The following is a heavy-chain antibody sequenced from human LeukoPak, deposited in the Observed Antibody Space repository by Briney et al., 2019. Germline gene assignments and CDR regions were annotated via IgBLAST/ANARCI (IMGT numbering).Heavy chain of an antibody. D-gene: IGHD3-9*01. J-gene: IGHJ1*01. CDR2: ISGSGGST. V-gene: IGHV3-23*01. CDR3: AKDRTGYYEYFQH. Sequence: GGSLRLSCAASGFTFSSYAMSWVRQAPGKGLEWVSAISGSGGSTYYADSVKGRFTISRDNSKNTLYLQMNSLSAEDTAVYYCAKDRTGYYEYFQHWGPGTLVTVSS. CDR1: GFTFSSYA.